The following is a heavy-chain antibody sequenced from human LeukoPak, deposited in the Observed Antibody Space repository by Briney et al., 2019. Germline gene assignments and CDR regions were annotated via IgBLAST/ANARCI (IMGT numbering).Heavy chain of an antibody. D-gene: IGHD1-26*01. CDR3: ARGSGSYSFEALRI. V-gene: IGHV3-48*01. CDR1: GFTFSSYS. CDR2: ISSSSSNI. Sequence: GGSLRLSCAASGFTFSSYSMNWDRQAPGKGLEWVSYISSSSSNIYYADSVKGRFTISRDNAKKSLYLQMNSLRAEDTAVYYCARGSGSYSFEALRIWGQGTMVTVSS. J-gene: IGHJ3*02.